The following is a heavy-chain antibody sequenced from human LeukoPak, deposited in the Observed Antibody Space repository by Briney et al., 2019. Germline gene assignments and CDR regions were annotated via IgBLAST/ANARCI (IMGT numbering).Heavy chain of an antibody. CDR3: ARVGGIVDY. V-gene: IGHV4-34*01. CDR2: INHSGST. CDR1: GGSFSGYY. J-gene: IGHJ4*02. Sequence: SETLSLTCAAYGGSFSGYYWSWIRQPPGKGLEWIGEINHSGSTNYNPSLKSRVTISVDTSKNQFSLKLSSVTAADTAVYYCARVGGIVDYWGQGTLVTVSS. D-gene: IGHD2-15*01.